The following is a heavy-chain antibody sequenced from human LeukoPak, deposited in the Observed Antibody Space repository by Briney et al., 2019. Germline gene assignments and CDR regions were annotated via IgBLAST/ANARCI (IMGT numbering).Heavy chain of an antibody. V-gene: IGHV3-23*01. CDR3: ARAFPSGYDY. CDR1: GFTFSSYA. D-gene: IGHD3-22*01. J-gene: IGHJ4*02. CDR2: ISGSGGST. Sequence: TGGSLRLSCAASGFTFSSYAMSWVRQAPGKGLEWVSTISGSGGSTDYADSVKGRFTLSRDNSKNTLFLQVNSLRADDTAVYYCARAFPSGYDYWGQGTLVTVSS.